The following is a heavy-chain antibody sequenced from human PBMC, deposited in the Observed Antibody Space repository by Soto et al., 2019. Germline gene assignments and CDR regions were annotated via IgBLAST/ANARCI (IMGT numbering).Heavy chain of an antibody. CDR1: GITFSSYW. V-gene: IGHV3-7*01. CDR2: IKQDGSEK. CDR3: ARGFWYVSSGYWVDY. J-gene: IGHJ4*02. Sequence: EVQLVESGGGLVQPGGSLRLSCAASGITFSSYWMSWVRQAPGKGLEWVANIKQDGSEKYYVDSVKGRFSISRDNGKNSLYLQMNSLRAEDTAVYYCARGFWYVSSGYWVDYWGQGTLVTVSS. D-gene: IGHD3-22*01.